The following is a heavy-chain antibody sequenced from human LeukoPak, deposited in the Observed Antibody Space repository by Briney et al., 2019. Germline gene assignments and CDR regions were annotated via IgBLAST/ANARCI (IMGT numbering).Heavy chain of an antibody. CDR1: GFAFSGYA. CDR2: ISGSGGGT. V-gene: IGHV3-23*01. CDR3: AKVFKGCSSTSCYFDY. J-gene: IGHJ4*02. D-gene: IGHD2-2*01. Sequence: PGGSLRLSCAASGFAFSGYAMSWVRQAPGKGLEWVSAISGSGGGTYYADSVKGRFTISRDNSKNTLYLQMNNLRAEDTAVYYYAKVFKGCSSTSCYFDYWGQGTLVTVSS.